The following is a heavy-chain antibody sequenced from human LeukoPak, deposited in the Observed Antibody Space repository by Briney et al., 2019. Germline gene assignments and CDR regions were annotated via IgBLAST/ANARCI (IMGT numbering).Heavy chain of an antibody. CDR1: GFTFSSYW. V-gene: IGHV3-20*04. J-gene: IGHJ6*03. CDR2: INWNGDIT. D-gene: IGHD3-22*01. Sequence: PGGSLRLSCAASGFTFSSYWMSWVRQAPGKGLEWVSGINWNGDITDYVDSMKGRFTISRDNAKNSLYLQMNSLRAEDTAFYYCARERYYDSGGYYYLDVWGKGTTVTVSS. CDR3: ARERYYDSGGYYYLDV.